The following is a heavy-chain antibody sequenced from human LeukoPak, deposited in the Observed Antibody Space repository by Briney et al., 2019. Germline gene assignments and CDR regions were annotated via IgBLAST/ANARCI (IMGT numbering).Heavy chain of an antibody. D-gene: IGHD1-14*01. CDR3: ARRSTTMDV. CDR2: IYSSGST. J-gene: IGHJ6*04. V-gene: IGHV4-4*09. CDR1: GGSLSRYY. Sequence: SEALSLTCTVSGGSLSRYYWSWLRQPPGKGLAWIGYIYSSGSTNHNPSPKSRVTISVDTSKNQFSLKLSSVAAADTAVYYCARRSTTMDVWGKGTTVTVSS.